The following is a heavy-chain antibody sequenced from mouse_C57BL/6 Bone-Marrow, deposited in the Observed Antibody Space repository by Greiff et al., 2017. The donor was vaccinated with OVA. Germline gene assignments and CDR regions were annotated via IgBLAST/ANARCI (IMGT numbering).Heavy chain of an antibody. CDR3: ARREYYGSSYGWYFDV. CDR2: ISSGGSYT. J-gene: IGHJ1*03. Sequence: DVHLVESGGDLVKPGGSLKLSCAASGFTFSSYGMSWVRQTPDKRLEWVATISSGGSYTSYPDSVKGRFTISRDNAKNTLYLQMSSLKSEDTAMYYWARREYYGSSYGWYFDVWGTGTTVTVSS. V-gene: IGHV5-6*02. CDR1: GFTFSSYG. D-gene: IGHD1-1*01.